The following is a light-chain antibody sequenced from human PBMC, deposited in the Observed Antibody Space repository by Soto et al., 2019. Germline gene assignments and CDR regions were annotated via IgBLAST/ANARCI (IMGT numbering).Light chain of an antibody. CDR3: QHDNPSSGK. V-gene: IGKV1-5*03. CDR1: QSIDSW. CDR2: KAS. Sequence: DIQMTQSPSTLSASIGDRVTITCRASQSIDSWLAWYQQKPGKAPKLLIYKASSLQTGVPSRFTGSGSGTEFTLPIGSLRLDDFAIFSCQHDNPSSGKFGKGTKVEVK. J-gene: IGKJ1*01.